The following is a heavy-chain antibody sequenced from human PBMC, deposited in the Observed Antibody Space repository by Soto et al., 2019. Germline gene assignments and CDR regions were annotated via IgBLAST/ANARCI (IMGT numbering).Heavy chain of an antibody. V-gene: IGHV4-39*01. CDR3: ARRSEDWGYYDSSAQSDGAAFDI. Sequence: SETLSLTCTVSGGSISSSSYYWGWIRQPPGKGLEWIGSIYYSGSTYYNPSLKSRVTISVDTSKNQFSLKLSSVTAADTAVYYCARRSEDWGYYDSSAQSDGAAFDIWGQGTMVTVSS. CDR2: IYYSGST. D-gene: IGHD3-22*01. CDR1: GGSISSSSYY. J-gene: IGHJ3*02.